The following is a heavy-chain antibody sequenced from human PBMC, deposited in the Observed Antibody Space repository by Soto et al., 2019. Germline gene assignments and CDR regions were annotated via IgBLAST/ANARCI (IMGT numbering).Heavy chain of an antibody. CDR2: ISYHGNDK. J-gene: IGHJ4*02. D-gene: IGHD1-26*01. CDR1: GFIFSSDA. V-gene: IGHV3-30-3*01. Sequence: GGSLRLSCAASGFIFSSDAMHWVRQAPGKGLEWVAVISYHGNDKYYADSVKGRFTISRDNSKNTLYLQMNSLRAEDTAVYYCARVPTGSYYFDSWGQGTLVTVSS. CDR3: ARVPTGSYYFDS.